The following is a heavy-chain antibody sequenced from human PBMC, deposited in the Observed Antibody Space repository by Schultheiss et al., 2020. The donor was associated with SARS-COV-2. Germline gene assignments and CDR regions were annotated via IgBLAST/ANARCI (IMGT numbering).Heavy chain of an antibody. D-gene: IGHD3-10*01. CDR1: GFTFSSYA. CDR3: ARASDYYQPSYYYGMDV. J-gene: IGHJ6*02. Sequence: GGSLRLSCAASGFTFSSYAMSWVRQAPGKGLEWVALISYDGSNKYYADSEKGRFIISRDNSKNTLYLQMNSLRAEDTAVYYCARASDYYQPSYYYGMDVWGQGTTVTVSS. V-gene: IGHV3-30*07. CDR2: ISYDGSNK.